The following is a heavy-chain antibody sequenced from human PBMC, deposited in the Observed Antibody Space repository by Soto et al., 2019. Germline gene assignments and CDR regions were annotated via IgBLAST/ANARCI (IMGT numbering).Heavy chain of an antibody. J-gene: IGHJ6*02. CDR2: MNPNSGNT. D-gene: IGHD3-3*01. CDR1: GYTFTSYD. V-gene: IGHV1-8*01. CDR3: ARKGYDFWSGYYYYYYGMDV. Sequence: ASVKVSCKASGYTFTSYDINWVRQATGQGLEWMGWMNPNSGNTGYAQKFQGRVTMTRNTSISTAYMELSSLRSEDTAVYYCARKGYDFWSGYYYYYYGMDVWGQGTTVTVS.